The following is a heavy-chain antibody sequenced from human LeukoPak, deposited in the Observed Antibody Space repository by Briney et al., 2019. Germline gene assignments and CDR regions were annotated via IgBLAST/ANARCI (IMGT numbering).Heavy chain of an antibody. D-gene: IGHD2-15*01. J-gene: IGHJ3*02. CDR1: GFTFSSYS. Sequence: GGSLRLSCAASGFTFSSYSMNWVRQAPGKGLEWVSSISSSSSYIYYADSAKGRFTISRDNAKNSLYLQMNSLRAEDTAVYYCAREAGYSEHVDAFDIWGQGTMVTVSS. CDR3: AREAGYSEHVDAFDI. CDR2: ISSSSSYI. V-gene: IGHV3-21*01.